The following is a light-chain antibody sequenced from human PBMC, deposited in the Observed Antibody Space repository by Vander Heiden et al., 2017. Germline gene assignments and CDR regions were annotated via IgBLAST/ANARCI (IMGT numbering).Light chain of an antibody. V-gene: IGKV1-5*01. Sequence: DIPMTHSPSTLSAAVGDRVTITCRASQSISSWLAWYQQKPGKAPKLLISDVSRLESGVPSRFSGSGSGTEFTLTISSLQPDDYATYYCQEYNSYLYTFGPGTKVDI. CDR3: QEYNSYLYT. CDR1: QSISSW. CDR2: DVS. J-gene: IGKJ3*01.